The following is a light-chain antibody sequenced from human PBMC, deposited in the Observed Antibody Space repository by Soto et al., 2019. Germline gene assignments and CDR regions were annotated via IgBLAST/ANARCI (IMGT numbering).Light chain of an antibody. CDR1: ESVSRN. CDR2: DAS. CDR3: QQYGSSPRT. V-gene: IGKV3-20*01. J-gene: IGKJ5*01. Sequence: EVVMTQSPATLSVSPGERATLSCRASESVSRNLAWYQQKPGQAPRLLIYDASSRATGIPDRFSGSGSGTDFTLTISRLEPEDFAVYYCQQYGSSPRTFGQGTRLEIK.